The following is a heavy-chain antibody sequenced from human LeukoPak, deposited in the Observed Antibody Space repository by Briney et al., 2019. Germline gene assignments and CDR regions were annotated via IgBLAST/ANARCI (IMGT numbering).Heavy chain of an antibody. Sequence: ASVKVSCKASGYTFTGYYMHWVRQAPGQGLEWMGWINPNSGGTNYAQKFQGRVTMTGDTSISTAYMELSRLRSDDTAVYYCARVYPGIAAAGTRSDPWGQGTLATVSS. CDR1: GYTFTGYY. CDR3: ARVYPGIAAAGTRSDP. CDR2: INPNSGGT. V-gene: IGHV1-2*02. J-gene: IGHJ5*02. D-gene: IGHD6-13*01.